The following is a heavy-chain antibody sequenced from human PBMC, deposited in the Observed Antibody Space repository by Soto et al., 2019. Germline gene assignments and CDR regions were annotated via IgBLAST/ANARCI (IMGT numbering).Heavy chain of an antibody. J-gene: IGHJ3*02. D-gene: IGHD6-19*01. Sequence: QVQLVECGGGVVQPGRSLRLSCAVSGFTFSSYGMHWVRQAPGKGLEWVAVISYDGSNKYYADSVKGRFTISRDNSKNTLHLQMNSLRAEDTAVYYCAKLVTPHSSGWPDAFDIWGQGTMVSVSS. V-gene: IGHV3-30*18. CDR1: GFTFSSYG. CDR2: ISYDGSNK. CDR3: AKLVTPHSSGWPDAFDI.